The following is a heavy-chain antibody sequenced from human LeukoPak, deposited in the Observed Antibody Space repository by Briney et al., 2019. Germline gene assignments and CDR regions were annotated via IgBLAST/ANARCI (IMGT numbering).Heavy chain of an antibody. V-gene: IGHV4-61*09. CDR2: IHTSGTM. CDR1: GGSVSTGSYY. D-gene: IGHD3-22*01. Sequence: PSETLSLTCTVSGGSVSTGSYYWSWIRQPAGRGLEWIGHIHTSGTMNYNASLKSRVRISVETSKNQFSLRPSSVTAADTAMYFCARGILRDYYDSSGFYHRGGVGYWGQGTLVTVSS. CDR3: ARGILRDYYDSSGFYHRGGVGY. J-gene: IGHJ4*02.